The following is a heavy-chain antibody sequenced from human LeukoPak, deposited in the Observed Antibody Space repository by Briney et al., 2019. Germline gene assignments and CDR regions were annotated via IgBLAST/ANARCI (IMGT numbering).Heavy chain of an antibody. CDR2: TSYDGSNK. CDR1: GFTFSSYA. Sequence: GGSLRLSCATSGFTFSSYAMSWVRQAPGKGLEWVAVTSYDGSNKYYGDSVKGRFTISRDNSKNTLYLQMNSLRAEDTAVYYCAKEKWQYQLLFYFHYWGQGTLVTVSS. V-gene: IGHV3-30*18. J-gene: IGHJ4*02. CDR3: AKEKWQYQLLFYFHY. D-gene: IGHD2-2*01.